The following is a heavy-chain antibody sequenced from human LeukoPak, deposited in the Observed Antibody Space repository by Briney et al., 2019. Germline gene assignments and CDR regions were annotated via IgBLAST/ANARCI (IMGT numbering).Heavy chain of an antibody. CDR1: GGSISSYY. J-gene: IGHJ4*02. CDR2: IYTSGST. V-gene: IGHV4-4*07. D-gene: IGHD6-13*01. Sequence: SETLSLTCTASGGSISSYYWSWIRQPAGKGLEWIGRIYTSGSTNYNPSLKSRVTMSVDTSKNQFSLKLSSVTAADTAVYYCARAMLAAAVNTPFHYWGQGTLVTVSS. CDR3: ARAMLAAAVNTPFHY.